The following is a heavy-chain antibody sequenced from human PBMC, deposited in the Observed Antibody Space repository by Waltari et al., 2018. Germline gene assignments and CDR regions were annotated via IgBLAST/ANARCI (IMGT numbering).Heavy chain of an antibody. CDR1: GYSLSSGYY. J-gene: IGHJ4*02. D-gene: IGHD4-17*01. CDR3: EYGDYPYYFDY. Sequence: QVQLQESGPGLVKPSETLSLTCTVPGYSLSSGYYWGWIRQPPGKGLEWIGSIYHSGSTYYNPSLKSRVTISVDTSKNQFSLKLSSVTAADTAVYYCEYGDYPYYFDYWGQGTLVTVSS. CDR2: IYHSGST. V-gene: IGHV4-38-2*02.